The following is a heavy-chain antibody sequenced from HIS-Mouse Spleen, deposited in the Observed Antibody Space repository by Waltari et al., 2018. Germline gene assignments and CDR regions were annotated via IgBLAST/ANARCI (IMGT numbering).Heavy chain of an antibody. CDR2: INPNSGGT. D-gene: IGHD6-13*01. Sequence: QVQLVQSGAEVKKPGASVKVSCKASGSTFTGYYLPWVRQAPGQGLEWMGWINPNSGGTNYAQKFQGRVTMTRDTSISTAYMELSRLRSDDTAVYYCARSPSGSSWYDYWGQGTLVTVYS. V-gene: IGHV1-2*02. J-gene: IGHJ4*02. CDR1: GSTFTGYY. CDR3: ARSPSGSSWYDY.